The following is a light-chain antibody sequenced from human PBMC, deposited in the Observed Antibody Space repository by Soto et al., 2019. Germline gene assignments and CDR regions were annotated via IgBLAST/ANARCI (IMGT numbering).Light chain of an antibody. CDR1: QDISTW. CDR3: QQYDGYPFT. J-gene: IGKJ4*01. Sequence: DIQMTQSPSTLSASVGDRVTITCRASQDISTWLAWHQQKAGKAPKLLIYKASTLESGVPSRFSGSGSGTEFTLTISSLQPDDLATYYCQQYDGYPFTFGGGTKVEIK. V-gene: IGKV1-5*03. CDR2: KAS.